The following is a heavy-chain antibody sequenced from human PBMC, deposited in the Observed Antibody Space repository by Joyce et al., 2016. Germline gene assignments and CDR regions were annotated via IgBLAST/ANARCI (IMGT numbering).Heavy chain of an antibody. D-gene: IGHD3-10*01. V-gene: IGHV3-30*04. CDR3: GREGFGDLSWFDP. CDR2: ISYDGSKK. CDR1: GFAFNRYG. Sequence: QVYLVESGGGVVQPGRSLRLSCAGSGFAFNRYGLHWVRQAPGKGVEWVDVISYDGSKKYYADSVKGRFTISRDNSKNTVYLRMINLRAEDTAVYYCGREGFGDLSWFDPWGQGTLVTVSS. J-gene: IGHJ5*02.